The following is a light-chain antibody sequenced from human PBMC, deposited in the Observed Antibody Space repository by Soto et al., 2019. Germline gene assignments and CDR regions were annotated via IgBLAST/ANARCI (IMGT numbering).Light chain of an antibody. CDR1: SSDVGDYNF. CDR3: SSYTSSSTYV. CDR2: EVS. V-gene: IGLV2-14*01. Sequence: QSALTQPRSVSGTPGQSVTVSCTGTSSDVGDYNFVSWYQQYPGKAPKLMIYEVSNRPSGVSNRFSGSKSGNTASLTISGLQAEDEADYYCSSYTSSSTYVFGTGTKVTVL. J-gene: IGLJ1*01.